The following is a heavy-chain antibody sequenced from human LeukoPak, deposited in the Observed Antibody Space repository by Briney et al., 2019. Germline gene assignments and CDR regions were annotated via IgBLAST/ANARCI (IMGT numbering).Heavy chain of an antibody. CDR1: GGSISNYY. Sequence: SETLSLTCTVSGGSISNYYWSWIRLPPGKGLEWIGYIYYSGSTSYNPSLKSRVTISVDTSKNQFSLRLSSVTAADTAVYFCAGYCSGVSCYSRALDYWGQGTLVTVSS. D-gene: IGHD2-15*01. V-gene: IGHV4-59*01. CDR2: IYYSGST. CDR3: AGYCSGVSCYSRALDY. J-gene: IGHJ4*02.